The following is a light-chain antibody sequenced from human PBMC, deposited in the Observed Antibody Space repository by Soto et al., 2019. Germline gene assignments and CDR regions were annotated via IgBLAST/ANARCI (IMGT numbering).Light chain of an antibody. V-gene: IGKV3-20*01. Sequence: EIVLPQYPGTLSLSPGERATLSCRASQSVSSSYLAWYQQKPGQAPRLLIYGASSRATGIPDRFSGSGSGTDFTLTISRLEPEDFAVYYCQQYGSSPFTFGPGTKVDIK. CDR1: QSVSSSY. CDR2: GAS. CDR3: QQYGSSPFT. J-gene: IGKJ3*01.